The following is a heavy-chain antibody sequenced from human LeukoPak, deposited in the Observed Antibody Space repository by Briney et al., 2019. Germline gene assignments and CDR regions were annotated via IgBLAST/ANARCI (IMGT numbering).Heavy chain of an antibody. Sequence: GGSLRLSCAASGFTFSSYAMSWVRQAPGKGLEWVSAISGSGGSTYYADSVKGRFTISRDNSKNTLYLQMNSLRAEDTAVYYCANTPLWFGELPPWYFDYWGQGTLVTVSS. CDR3: ANTPLWFGELPPWYFDY. CDR1: GFTFSSYA. D-gene: IGHD3-10*01. J-gene: IGHJ4*02. CDR2: ISGSGGST. V-gene: IGHV3-23*01.